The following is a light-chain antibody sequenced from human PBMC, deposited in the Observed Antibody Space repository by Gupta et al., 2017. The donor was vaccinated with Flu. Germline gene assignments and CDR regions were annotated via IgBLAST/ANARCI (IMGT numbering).Light chain of an antibody. CDR1: QNINTW. CDR3: QQCNTYS. Sequence: DIQMTQSPSTLSVSVGDRVTITCRASQNINTWLAWYQQKPRGAPKLLIYETSSLETGVPSRFSGHGDGTEFTLTISSLHPDDFATYYCQQCNTYSFGQGTKVE. J-gene: IGKJ1*01. CDR2: ETS. V-gene: IGKV1-5*03.